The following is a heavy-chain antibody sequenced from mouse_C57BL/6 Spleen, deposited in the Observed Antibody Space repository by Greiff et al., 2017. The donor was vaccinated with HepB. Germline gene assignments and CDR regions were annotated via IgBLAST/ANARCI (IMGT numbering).Heavy chain of an antibody. J-gene: IGHJ4*01. V-gene: IGHV1-55*01. CDR2: IYPGSGST. D-gene: IGHD2-1*01. CDR1: GYTFTSYW. CDR3: ARYPAGGGNYDAMDY. Sequence: VQLQQSGAELVKPGASVKMSCKASGYTFTSYWITWVKQRPGQGLEWIGDIYPGSGSTNYNEKFKSKATLTVDTSSSTAYMQLSSLTSEDSAVYYCARYPAGGGNYDAMDYWGQGTSVTVSS.